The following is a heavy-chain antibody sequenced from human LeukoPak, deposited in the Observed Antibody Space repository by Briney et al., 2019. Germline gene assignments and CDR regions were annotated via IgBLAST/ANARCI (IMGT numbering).Heavy chain of an antibody. V-gene: IGHV1-18*01. Sequence: ASVKVSCKASGYTFTSYVISWVRQAPGQGLEWMGWISAYNGNTNYAQKLQGRVTMTTDTSTSTAYMELRSLRSDDTAVYYCARDSYDFWSGYFGKDAFDIWGQGTMVTVSS. J-gene: IGHJ3*02. CDR2: ISAYNGNT. D-gene: IGHD3-3*01. CDR1: GYTFTSYV. CDR3: ARDSYDFWSGYFGKDAFDI.